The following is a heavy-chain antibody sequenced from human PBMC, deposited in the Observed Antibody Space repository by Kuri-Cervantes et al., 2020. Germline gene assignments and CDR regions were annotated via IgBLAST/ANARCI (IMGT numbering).Heavy chain of an antibody. CDR1: GFTFSSYG. J-gene: IGHJ5*02. V-gene: IGHV3-33*01. CDR3: ARDNNWFDP. Sequence: LSLTCAASGFTFSSYGMHWVRQAPGKGLEWVAVIWYDGSNKYYADSVRGRFTISRDNSKNTLYLQVNSLRAEDTAVYYCARDNNWFDPWGQGTLVTVSS. CDR2: IWYDGSNK.